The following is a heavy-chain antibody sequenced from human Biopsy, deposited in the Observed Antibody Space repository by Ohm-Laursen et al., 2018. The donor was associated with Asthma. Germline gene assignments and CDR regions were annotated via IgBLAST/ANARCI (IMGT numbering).Heavy chain of an antibody. V-gene: IGHV2-5*02. Sequence: TQTLTLTCSFSGFSLRTPGVGVGWIRQSPGKALEWLALIYWDDYNLFRPSLKRRLTITKDPSKNQVVLTMTKMDPVDSGTYYLAPSQGPGFDGHPPKWVDPWGQGTLVTASS. CDR1: GFSLRTPGVG. D-gene: IGHD3-9*01. J-gene: IGHJ5*02. CDR3: APSQGPGFDGHPPKWVDP. CDR2: IYWDDYN.